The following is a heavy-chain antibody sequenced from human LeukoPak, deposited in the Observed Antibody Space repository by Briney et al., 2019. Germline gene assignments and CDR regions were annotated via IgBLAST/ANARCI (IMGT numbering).Heavy chain of an antibody. CDR1: GFTFSSYA. D-gene: IGHD3-16*02. CDR3: AGYVWGTYRYTNY. J-gene: IGHJ4*02. Sequence: GGSLGLSCAASGFTFSSYAMSWVRQAPGQGPEWVSGISGHSDSTYHADSVKGRFTISRDNSKNTLYLQMNSLRAEDTAVYYCAGYVWGTYRYTNYWGQGTLVTVSS. V-gene: IGHV3-23*01. CDR2: ISGHSDST.